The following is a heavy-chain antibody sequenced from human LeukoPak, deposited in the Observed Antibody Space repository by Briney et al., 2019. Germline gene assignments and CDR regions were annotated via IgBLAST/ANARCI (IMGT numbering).Heavy chain of an antibody. CDR2: IWYDGSNK. V-gene: IGHV3-33*06. J-gene: IGHJ4*02. D-gene: IGHD5-24*01. Sequence: GRSLRLSCAASGFTFSSYGMRWVRQAPGKGLEWVAVIWYDGSNKYYADSVKGRFTISRDNSKNTLYLQMSSLRAEDTAVYYCAKDRDGYNFAAFDYWGQGTLVTVSS. CDR3: AKDRDGYNFAAFDY. CDR1: GFTFSSYG.